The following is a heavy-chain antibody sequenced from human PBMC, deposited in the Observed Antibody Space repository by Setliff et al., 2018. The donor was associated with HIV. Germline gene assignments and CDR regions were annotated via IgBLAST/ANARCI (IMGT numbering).Heavy chain of an antibody. CDR2: IYYSGST. Sequence: PSETLSLTCTVSGDSISSYFWSWIRQPPGKGLEWIGYIYYSGSTNYNPSLKSRVTISVDTSKNRFSLRLNSVTAADTAVYYCARAGGWNERGFDAFDIWGQGTMVTVSS. D-gene: IGHD1-1*01. J-gene: IGHJ3*02. CDR3: ARAGGWNERGFDAFDI. CDR1: GDSISSYF. V-gene: IGHV4-59*01.